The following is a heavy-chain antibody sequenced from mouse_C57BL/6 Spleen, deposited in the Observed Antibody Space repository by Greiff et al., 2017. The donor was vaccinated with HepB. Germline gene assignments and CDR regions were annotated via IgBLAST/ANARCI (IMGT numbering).Heavy chain of an antibody. Sequence: QVQLQQPGAELVKPGASVKMSCKASGYTFTSYWITWVKQRPGQGLEWIGDIYPGSGSTNYNEKFKSKATLTVDTSSSTAYLQLSSLTSEDSAVYYCAREGDITTVVLRDYWGQGTTLTVSS. CDR3: AREGDITTVVLRDY. J-gene: IGHJ2*01. V-gene: IGHV1-55*01. CDR1: GYTFTSYW. D-gene: IGHD1-1*01. CDR2: IYPGSGST.